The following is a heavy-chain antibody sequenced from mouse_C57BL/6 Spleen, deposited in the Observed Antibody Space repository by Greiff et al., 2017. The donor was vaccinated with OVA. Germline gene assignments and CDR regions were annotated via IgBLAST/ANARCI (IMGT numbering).Heavy chain of an antibody. Sequence: QVQLQQSGPGLVQPSQSLSITCTVSGFSLTSYGVHWVRQSPGKGLEWLGVIWSGGSTDYNAAFISRLTLSKDNSKSQVFFKMNSLQADDAAIYYCARNSGHWYFDVWGTGTTVTVSS. CDR2: IWSGGST. J-gene: IGHJ1*03. CDR1: GFSLTSYG. V-gene: IGHV2-2*01. D-gene: IGHD3-1*01. CDR3: ARNSGHWYFDV.